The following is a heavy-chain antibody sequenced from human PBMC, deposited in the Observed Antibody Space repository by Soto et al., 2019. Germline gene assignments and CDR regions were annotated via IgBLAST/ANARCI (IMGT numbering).Heavy chain of an antibody. J-gene: IGHJ5*02. Sequence: ASETLCLTCTVSGGSISSYYWSWIRQPPGKGLEWIGYIYYSGSTNYNPSLKSRVTISVDTSKNQFSLKLSSVTAADTAVYYCAREACSGGSCYLNWFDPWGQGTLVTVSS. V-gene: IGHV4-59*01. CDR2: IYYSGST. CDR1: GGSISSYY. D-gene: IGHD2-15*01. CDR3: AREACSGGSCYLNWFDP.